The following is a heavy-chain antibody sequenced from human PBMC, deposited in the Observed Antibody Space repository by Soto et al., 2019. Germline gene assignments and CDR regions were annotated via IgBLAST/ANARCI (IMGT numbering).Heavy chain of an antibody. CDR3: ACNLFSSSSPADY. CDR2: ISGYNGRT. D-gene: IGHD6-19*01. CDR1: GYTFTSYG. Sequence: QVQLVQSGAEMKKPGASVKVSCKASGYTFTSYGFSWVRQAPGQGPEWMGWISGYNGRTKYAQTLQGSVTMTTDTSTSTVYIEVRGLRSDDTAVYYCACNLFSSSSPADYWGQGTMVTVSS. J-gene: IGHJ4*02. V-gene: IGHV1-18*01.